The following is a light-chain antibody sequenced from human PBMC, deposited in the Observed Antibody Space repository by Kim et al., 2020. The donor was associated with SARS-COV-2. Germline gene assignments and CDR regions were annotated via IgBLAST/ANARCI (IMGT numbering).Light chain of an antibody. CDR1: NIGDKN. CDR2: RDS. CDR3: QVWASNTVV. J-gene: IGLJ2*01. V-gene: IGLV3-9*01. Sequence: SYELTQPLSVSVALGQTATITCGGNNIGDKNVHWYQQKTGQAPVLAMYRDSIRPSGIPERFSGSNSGNTATLTISRAQAGDEADYYCQVWASNTVVFGGG.